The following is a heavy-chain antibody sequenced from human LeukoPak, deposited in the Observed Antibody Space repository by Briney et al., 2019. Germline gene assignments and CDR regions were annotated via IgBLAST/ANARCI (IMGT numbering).Heavy chain of an antibody. CDR2: ISGSGTTI. CDR3: AREDPGTSAEYFQH. J-gene: IGHJ1*01. CDR1: GFIFRNYD. D-gene: IGHD2-8*01. V-gene: IGHV3-48*03. Sequence: PGGSLRLSCAASGFIFRNYDMNWVRQAPGKGLEWVSYISGSGTTIYSADSVKGRFTISRDNAKNSLYLQMNSLRAEDTAVYYCAREDPGTSAEYFQHWGQGTLVSVSS.